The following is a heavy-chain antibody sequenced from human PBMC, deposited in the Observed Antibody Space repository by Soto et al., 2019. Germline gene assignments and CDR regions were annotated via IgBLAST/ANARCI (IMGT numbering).Heavy chain of an antibody. V-gene: IGHV1-18*01. CDR2: ISAYNGNT. D-gene: IGHD6-19*01. Sequence: GASVKVSCKASGYTFTSYGISWVRQAPGQGLEWMGWISAYNGNTNYAQKLQGRVTMTTDTSTSTAYMELRSLRSDDTAVYYCARDAGYSSGWYSCVWGYYYGMDVWGQGXTVTVYS. CDR1: GYTFTSYG. J-gene: IGHJ6*02. CDR3: ARDAGYSSGWYSCVWGYYYGMDV.